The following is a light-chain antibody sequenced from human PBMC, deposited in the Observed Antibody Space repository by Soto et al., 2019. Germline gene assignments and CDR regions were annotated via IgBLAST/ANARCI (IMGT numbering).Light chain of an antibody. J-gene: IGKJ1*01. CDR3: QQYGSSGT. CDR1: QSVINNY. V-gene: IGKV3-20*01. Sequence: EIVLTQSPGTLSLSPGEKATLSCRASQSVINNYLAGYQQNPGQAPRLLIYGASNRATGIPDRFSGSGSGTDFTLTISRLEPEDFAVYYCQQYGSSGTFGQGTKVEIK. CDR2: GAS.